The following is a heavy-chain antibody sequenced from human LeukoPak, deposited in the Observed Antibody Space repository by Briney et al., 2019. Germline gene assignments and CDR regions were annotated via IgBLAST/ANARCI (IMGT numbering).Heavy chain of an antibody. D-gene: IGHD3-10*01. V-gene: IGHV6-1*01. CDR1: GDSVSSNSAA. Sequence: SQTLSLTCAISGDSVSSNSAAWNWIRQSPSRGLEWLGRTYYRSKWYNDYAVSVKSRITISPDTSKNQFSLRLSSVTAADTAVYYCARRVGRRFGERTYYYNYMDVWGKGTTVTISS. CDR3: ARRVGRRFGERTYYYNYMDV. J-gene: IGHJ6*03. CDR2: TYYRSKWYN.